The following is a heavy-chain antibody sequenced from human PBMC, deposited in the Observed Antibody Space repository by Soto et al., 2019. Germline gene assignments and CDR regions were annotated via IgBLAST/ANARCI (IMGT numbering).Heavy chain of an antibody. CDR2: INHSGST. V-gene: IGHV4-34*01. J-gene: IGHJ4*02. Sequence: QVQLQQWGAGLLKPSETLSLTCAVYGGSFSGYYWSWIRQPPGKGLEWIGEINHSGSTNYNPSLKSRVTISVDTSKNQFSLKLSSVTAADTAVYYCARVPPRAVATITSGDYWGQGTLVTVSS. CDR1: GGSFSGYY. CDR3: ARVPPRAVATITSGDY. D-gene: IGHD5-12*01.